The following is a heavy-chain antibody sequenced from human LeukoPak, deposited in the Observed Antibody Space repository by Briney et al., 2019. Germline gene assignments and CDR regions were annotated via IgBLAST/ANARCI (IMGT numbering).Heavy chain of an antibody. CDR2: IKQDGSEK. J-gene: IGHJ6*03. D-gene: IGHD1-1*01. CDR1: GFTFSSYW. V-gene: IGHV3-7*01. Sequence: GGSLRLSCAASGFTFSSYWMSWVRQAPGKGLEWVANIKQDGSEKYYVDSVKGRFTISRDNAKNSLYLQMNSLRAEDTAVYYCARADNSAYYYYMDVWGKGTTVTVSS. CDR3: ARADNSAYYYYMDV.